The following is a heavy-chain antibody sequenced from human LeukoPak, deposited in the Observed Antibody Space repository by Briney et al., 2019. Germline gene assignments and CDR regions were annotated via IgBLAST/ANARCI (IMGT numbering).Heavy chain of an antibody. CDR3: TRATGYYYDSSGYYFDY. CDR2: IRCKDYGGTT. V-gene: IGHV3-49*03. Sequence: GGSLRLSCTASGFTFGDYAMSWLRQAPGKGLEGLGFIRCKDYGGTTEYAASVKGRFTISRDDSKSIAYLQMNSLKTEDTAVYYCTRATGYYYDSSGYYFDYWGQGTLVTVSS. J-gene: IGHJ4*02. D-gene: IGHD3-22*01. CDR1: GFTFGDYA.